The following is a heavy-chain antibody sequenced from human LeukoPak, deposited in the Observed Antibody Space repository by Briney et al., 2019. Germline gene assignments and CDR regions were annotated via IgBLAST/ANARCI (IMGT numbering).Heavy chain of an antibody. V-gene: IGHV1-69*13. CDR1: GGTFSSYA. CDR2: IIPIFGTA. J-gene: IGHJ4*02. CDR3: ARASGVPAATPDTSPFDY. D-gene: IGHD2-2*01. Sequence: SVKVSCKASGGTFSSYAISWVRQAPGQGLEGMGGIIPIFGTANYAQKFQGRVTITADDSTTTAYMELSSLRSEDTAAYYCARASGVPAATPDTSPFDYWGQGTLVTVSS.